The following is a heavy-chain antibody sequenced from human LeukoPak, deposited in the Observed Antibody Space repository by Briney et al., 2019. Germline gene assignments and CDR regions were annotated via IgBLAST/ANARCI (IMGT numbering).Heavy chain of an antibody. CDR1: GFTFSSYG. V-gene: IGHV3-23*01. J-gene: IGHJ4*02. CDR2: IRNDGAVT. D-gene: IGHD1-26*01. CDR3: AKGGPNSGYVDS. Sequence: PGGSLRLSCAASGFTFSSYGINWVRQAPGKGLEWVSVIRNDGAVTYYADSVKGRFTISRDNSKNTLYLQMNSLRAEDTAVYYCAKGGPNSGYVDSWGQGTLVTVSS.